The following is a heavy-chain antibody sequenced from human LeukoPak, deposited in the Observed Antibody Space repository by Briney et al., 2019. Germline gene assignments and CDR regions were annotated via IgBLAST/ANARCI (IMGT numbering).Heavy chain of an antibody. J-gene: IGHJ6*03. CDR1: GFTFTDDS. Sequence: GGSLRLSCAPSGFTFTDDSMNWGRQAPGKGVEWVASISTVSTYTFYADSVKGRFSISRDNVRNLLYLQMSSLGAEDTAVYYCARDGSGFYLYNYMDVWGKGTTVTVS. D-gene: IGHD6-25*01. CDR3: ARDGSGFYLYNYMDV. V-gene: IGHV3-21*06. CDR2: ISTVSTYT.